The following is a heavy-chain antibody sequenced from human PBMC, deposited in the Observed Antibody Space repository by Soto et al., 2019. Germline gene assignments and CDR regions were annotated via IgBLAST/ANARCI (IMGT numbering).Heavy chain of an antibody. Sequence: PGGSLRLSCAASGFTFDDYAVHWVRQAPGKGLEWVSGISWNSGSIGYADSVKGRFTISRDNAKNSLYLQMNSLRAEDTALYYCAKDSSSGYYYYYYGMDVWGQGTTVT. D-gene: IGHD3-22*01. CDR3: AKDSSSGYYYYYYGMDV. CDR2: ISWNSGSI. V-gene: IGHV3-9*01. CDR1: GFTFDDYA. J-gene: IGHJ6*02.